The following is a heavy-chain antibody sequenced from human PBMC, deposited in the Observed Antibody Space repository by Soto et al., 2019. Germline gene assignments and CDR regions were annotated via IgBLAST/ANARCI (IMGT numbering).Heavy chain of an antibody. V-gene: IGHV3-23*01. Sequence: EVQLLESGGGLVQPGGSLRLSCAASGFTFSSYAMSWVRQAPGKGLEWVSAISGSGGSTYYEDSVKGRFTNSRNNSKNARHLQMNSQRAEDTDVYYCAKDLGYYDYWRGVHDYWCQGTLVIVSS. CDR3: AKDLGYYDYWRGVHDY. D-gene: IGHD3-3*01. J-gene: IGHJ4*02. CDR1: GFTFSSYA. CDR2: ISGSGGST.